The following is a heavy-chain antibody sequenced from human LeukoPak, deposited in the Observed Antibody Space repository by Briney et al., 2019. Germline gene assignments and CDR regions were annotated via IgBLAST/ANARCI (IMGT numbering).Heavy chain of an antibody. CDR2: IYYSGST. CDR1: GGSISSYY. D-gene: IGHD2-2*01. V-gene: IGHV4-59*12. Sequence: PSETLSLTCTVSGGSISSYYWSWIRQPPGKGLEWIGYIYYSGSTNYNPSLKSRVTISVDTSKNQFSLKLSSVTAADTAVYYCARGPLTYCSSTSCFKGLDYWGQGTLVTVSS. J-gene: IGHJ4*02. CDR3: ARGPLTYCSSTSCFKGLDY.